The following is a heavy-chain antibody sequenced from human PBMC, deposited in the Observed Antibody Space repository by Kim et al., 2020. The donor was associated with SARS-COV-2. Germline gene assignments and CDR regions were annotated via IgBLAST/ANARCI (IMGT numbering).Heavy chain of an antibody. D-gene: IGHD3-16*01. J-gene: IGHJ4*02. Sequence: EGGTTNYAAPVKGRFTISRDDSKSTLYLQMNSLKTEDTAIYYCTTARGGHYWGQGTLVIVSS. CDR3: TTARGGHY. CDR2: EGGTT. V-gene: IGHV3-15*06.